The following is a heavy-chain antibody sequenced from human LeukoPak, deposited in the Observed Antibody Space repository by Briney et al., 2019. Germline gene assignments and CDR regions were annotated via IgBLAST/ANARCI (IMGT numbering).Heavy chain of an antibody. CDR1: GFTFSSYG. CDR2: ISYDGSNK. CDR3: AKDRGYYYDSSGYYYDY. D-gene: IGHD3-22*01. J-gene: IGHJ4*02. Sequence: PGGSLRLSCAASGFTFSSYGMHWVRQAPGKGLEGVAVISYDGSNKYYADSVKGRFTISRDNSKNTLYLQMNSLRAEDTAVYYCAKDRGYYYDSSGYYYDYWGQGTLVTVSS. V-gene: IGHV3-30*18.